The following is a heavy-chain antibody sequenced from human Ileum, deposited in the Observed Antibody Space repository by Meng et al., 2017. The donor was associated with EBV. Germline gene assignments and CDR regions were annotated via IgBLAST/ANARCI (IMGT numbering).Heavy chain of an antibody. CDR3: ASFPPPGKQWLVTDY. Sequence: AQLEASGPGLVQPSGTLSLTCAVSGGSISSSNWWSWVRQPPGKGLEWIGEIYHSGSTNYNPSLKSRVTISVDKSKNQFSLKLSSVTAADTAVYYCASFPPPGKQWLVTDYWGQGTLVTVSS. D-gene: IGHD6-19*01. V-gene: IGHV4-4*02. J-gene: IGHJ4*02. CDR2: IYHSGST. CDR1: GGSISSSNW.